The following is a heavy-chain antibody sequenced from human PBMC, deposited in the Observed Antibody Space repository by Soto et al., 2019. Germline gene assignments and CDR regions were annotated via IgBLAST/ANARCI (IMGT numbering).Heavy chain of an antibody. J-gene: IGHJ4*02. Sequence: SETLSLTCSVSGDSISSSNYYWGWIRQPPGKGPEWIGSIYYSGSSYYNPSLKSRVSMSLDMSKNQFSLRLSSVTAADTAVHYCASYELLTVYFPQYLFDYWGPGTLVTVSS. CDR3: ASYELLTVYFPQYLFDY. CDR1: GDSISSSNYY. D-gene: IGHD3-9*01. V-gene: IGHV4-39*01. CDR2: IYYSGSS.